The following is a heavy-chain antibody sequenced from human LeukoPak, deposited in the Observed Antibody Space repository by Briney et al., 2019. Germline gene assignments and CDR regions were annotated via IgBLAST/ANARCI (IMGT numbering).Heavy chain of an antibody. Sequence: GGSLRLSCVASGFTSSSYWMHWVRHTPGKGLLWVSRINGDGSSVSYADSVRGRFTIPRDNARNTMFLQMSSLRAEDTALYYCARVGPYCSGGSCYRASLDFWGQGTLVTVSS. J-gene: IGHJ4*02. CDR1: GFTSSSYW. CDR2: INGDGSSV. CDR3: ARVGPYCSGGSCYRASLDF. V-gene: IGHV3-74*01. D-gene: IGHD2-15*01.